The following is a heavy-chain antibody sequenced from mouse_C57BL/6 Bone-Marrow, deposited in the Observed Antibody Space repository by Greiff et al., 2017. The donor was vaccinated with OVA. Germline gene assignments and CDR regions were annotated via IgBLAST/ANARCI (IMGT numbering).Heavy chain of an antibody. CDR1: GYSITSGYD. V-gene: IGHV3-1*01. J-gene: IGHJ3*01. CDR3: ASYGSTAWFAY. Sequence: EVKLVESGPGMVKPSQSLSLTCTVTGYSITSGYDWHWIRHFPGNKLEWMGYISYSGSTNYNPSLKSRISITHDTSKNHFFLKLNSVTTEDTATYYCASYGSTAWFAYWGQGTLVTVSA. CDR2: ISYSGST. D-gene: IGHD1-1*01.